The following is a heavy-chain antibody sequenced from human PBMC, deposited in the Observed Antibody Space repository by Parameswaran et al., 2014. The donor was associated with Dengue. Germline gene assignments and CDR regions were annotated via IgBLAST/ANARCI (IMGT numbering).Heavy chain of an antibody. CDR3: ARGSGLRYFGSRTSRASIFDY. J-gene: IGHJ4*02. CDR2: INHSGST. V-gene: IGHV4-34*01. Sequence: RWIRQPPGKGLEWIGEINHSGSTNYNPSLKSRVTISVDTSKNQFSLKLSSVTAADTAVYYCARGSGLRYFGSRTSRASIFDYWGQGTLVTVSS. D-gene: IGHD3-9*01.